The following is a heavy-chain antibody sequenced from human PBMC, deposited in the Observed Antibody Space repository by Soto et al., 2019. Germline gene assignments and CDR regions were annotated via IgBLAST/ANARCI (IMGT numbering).Heavy chain of an antibody. CDR3: ARESEDLTSNFDY. CDR2: ISSTTNYI. Sequence: PGGSLRLSCAASGFTFTRYSMNWVRQAPGKGLEWVSSISSTTNYIYYGDSMKGRFTISRDNAKDSLYLEMNSLRAEDTAVYYCARESEDLTSNFDYCGQGTLVTVS. V-gene: IGHV3-21*06. CDR1: GFTFTRYS. J-gene: IGHJ4*02.